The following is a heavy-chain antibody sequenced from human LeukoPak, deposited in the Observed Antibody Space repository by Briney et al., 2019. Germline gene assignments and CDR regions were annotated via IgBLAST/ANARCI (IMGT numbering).Heavy chain of an antibody. V-gene: IGHV4-59*01. CDR3: ARDSYYYDSSGYHSLDY. CDR2: IYYSGST. Sequence: SETLSLTCTVSGGSISSYYWSWIRQPPGKGLEWIGHIYYSGSTNYNPSLKSRVTISVDTSKNQFSLKLSSVTAADTAVYYCARDSYYYDSSGYHSLDYWGQGTLVTVSS. J-gene: IGHJ4*02. D-gene: IGHD3-22*01. CDR1: GGSISSYY.